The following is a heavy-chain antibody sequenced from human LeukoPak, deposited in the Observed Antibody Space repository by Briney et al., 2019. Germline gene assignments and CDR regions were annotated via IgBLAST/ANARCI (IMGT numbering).Heavy chain of an antibody. V-gene: IGHV1-3*01. J-gene: IGHJ4*02. CDR3: ARDRWYYGSGSPNDY. D-gene: IGHD3-10*01. Sequence: SVQLSYQASGHTSTSYTNHSVPHAPGQRLECLRWINAANGNTKYSQKFQGRVTITRDTSASTAYMELSSLRSEDTAVYYCARDRWYYGSGSPNDYWGQGTLVTVSS. CDR2: INAANGNT. CDR1: GHTSTSYT.